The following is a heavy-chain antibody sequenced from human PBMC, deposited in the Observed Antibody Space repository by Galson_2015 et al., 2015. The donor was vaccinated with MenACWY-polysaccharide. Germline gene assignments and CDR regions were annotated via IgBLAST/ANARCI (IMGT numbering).Heavy chain of an antibody. D-gene: IGHD5-12*01. J-gene: IGHJ4*02. V-gene: IGHV3-74*01. CDR1: GFTFSTYW. CDR3: ARGYSAYD. Sequence: LRLTCAASGFTFSTYWMHWVRQAPGKGLVWVSRIKSDGSSTNYADSVKGRFTISRDNAKNTLYLQMNSLRAEDTALYYCARGYSAYDWGQGTLVTVSA. CDR2: IKSDGSST.